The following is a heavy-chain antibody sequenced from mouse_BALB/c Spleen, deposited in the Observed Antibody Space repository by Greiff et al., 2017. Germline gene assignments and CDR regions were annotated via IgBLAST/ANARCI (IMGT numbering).Heavy chain of an antibody. V-gene: IGHV5-6*01. CDR1: GFTFSSYG. Sequence: EVHLVESGGDLVKPGGSLKLSCAASGFTFSSYGMSWVRQTPDKRLEWVATISSGGSYTYYPDSVKGRFTISRDNAKNTLYLQMSSLKSEDTAMYYCARQGGDYGDYYAMDYWGQGTSVTVSS. CDR2: ISSGGSYT. J-gene: IGHJ4*01. CDR3: ARQGGDYGDYYAMDY. D-gene: IGHD2-4*01.